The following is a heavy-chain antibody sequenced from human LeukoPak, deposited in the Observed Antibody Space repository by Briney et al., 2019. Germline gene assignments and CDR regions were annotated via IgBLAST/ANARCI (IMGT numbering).Heavy chain of an antibody. CDR2: MNPNSGNT. Sequence: ASVKVSCKASGYTFTNYYIHWVRQAPGQGLEWMGWMNPNSGNTGYAQKFQGRVTMTRNTSISTAYMELSSLRSEDTAVYYCARGPNRGYRKDAFDIWGQGTMVTVSS. V-gene: IGHV1-8*01. D-gene: IGHD5-18*01. CDR3: ARGPNRGYRKDAFDI. J-gene: IGHJ3*02. CDR1: GYTFTNYY.